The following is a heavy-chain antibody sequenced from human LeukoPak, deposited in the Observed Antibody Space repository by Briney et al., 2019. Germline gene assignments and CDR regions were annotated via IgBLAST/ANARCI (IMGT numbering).Heavy chain of an antibody. CDR1: GGSINSYY. CDR2: ISYSGST. D-gene: IGHD4-11*01. CDR3: ARIVTSGRTYYFYYMDV. V-gene: IGHV4-59*01. J-gene: IGHJ6*03. Sequence: SETLSLTCTVSGGSINSYYWNWMRQHPGKGLEWIAHISYSGSTSYNPSLKSRVTISVDRSKNQFSLKVSSVTAADTAIYYCARIVTSGRTYYFYYMDVWGKGTTVTVSS.